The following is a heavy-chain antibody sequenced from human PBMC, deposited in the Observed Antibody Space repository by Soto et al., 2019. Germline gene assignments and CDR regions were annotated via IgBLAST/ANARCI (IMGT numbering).Heavy chain of an antibody. CDR3: ARKDSYRWSGESLDV. Sequence: SETLSLTCAVVGDSLKGQSWNWIRQSPGKGLEWIGELDQSGGTNYNPSLKSRAIISDDTSKNQFSLTLTSVTAADTAVYYCARKDSYRWSGESLDVWGQGTTVTVSS. V-gene: IGHV4-34*01. D-gene: IGHD2-15*01. J-gene: IGHJ6*02. CDR1: GDSLKGQS. CDR2: LDQSGGT.